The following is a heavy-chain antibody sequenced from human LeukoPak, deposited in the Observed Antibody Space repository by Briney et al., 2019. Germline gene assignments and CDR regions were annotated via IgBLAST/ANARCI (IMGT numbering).Heavy chain of an antibody. Sequence: GGSLRLSCVTSGFTFSRFGMTWVRQPPGKGLEWVASFDGNADGTYYADSVKGQCTISRDNSKNTLYLQMNSLRAEDTAIYYCAKPRIIGLGWAQFDYWGQGSQVTVSS. D-gene: IGHD2-15*01. V-gene: IGHV3-23*01. CDR3: AKPRIIGLGWAQFDY. J-gene: IGHJ4*02. CDR1: GFTFSRFG. CDR2: FDGNADGT.